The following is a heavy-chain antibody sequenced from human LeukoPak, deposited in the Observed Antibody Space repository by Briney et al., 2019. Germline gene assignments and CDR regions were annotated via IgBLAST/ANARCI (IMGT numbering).Heavy chain of an antibody. CDR1: GGSISSSSYY. Sequence: PSETLSLTCTVSGGSISSSSYYWGWIRQPPGKGLEWIGEINHSGSTNYNPSLKSRVTISVGTSKNQFSLKLSSVTAADTAVYYCARSSGDDSSGYYYGRFDYWGQGTLVTVSS. D-gene: IGHD3-22*01. J-gene: IGHJ4*02. CDR3: ARSSGDDSSGYYYGRFDY. CDR2: INHSGST. V-gene: IGHV4-39*07.